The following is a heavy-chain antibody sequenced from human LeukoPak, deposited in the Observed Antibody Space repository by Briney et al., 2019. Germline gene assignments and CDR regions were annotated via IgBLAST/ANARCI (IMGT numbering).Heavy chain of an antibody. CDR3: ARRPQGIWFGEFYFDY. Sequence: SETLSLTCTVSGGSISSYYGSWIRQPPGKGLEWIGYIYYSGSTNYNPSLKSRVTISVDTSKNQFSLKLSSVTAADTAVYYCARRPQGIWFGEFYFDYWGQGTLVTVSS. CDR1: GGSISSYY. D-gene: IGHD3-10*01. J-gene: IGHJ4*02. CDR2: IYYSGST. V-gene: IGHV4-59*08.